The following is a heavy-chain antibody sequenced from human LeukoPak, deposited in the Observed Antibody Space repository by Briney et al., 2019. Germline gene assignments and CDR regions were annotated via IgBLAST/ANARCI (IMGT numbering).Heavy chain of an antibody. CDR1: GFTFSSYA. Sequence: GGSLRLSCAASGFTFSSYAMSWVRQAPGKGLEWVANIKQDGSEKYYVDSVKGRFTISRDNAKNSLYLQMNSLRAEDTAVYYCARTHLDSSSWYSYYFDYWGQGTLVTVSS. V-gene: IGHV3-7*01. D-gene: IGHD6-13*01. J-gene: IGHJ4*02. CDR2: IKQDGSEK. CDR3: ARTHLDSSSWYSYYFDY.